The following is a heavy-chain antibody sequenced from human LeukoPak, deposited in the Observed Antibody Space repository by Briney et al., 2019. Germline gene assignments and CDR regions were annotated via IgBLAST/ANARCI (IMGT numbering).Heavy chain of an antibody. V-gene: IGHV1-46*01. CDR2: INPSGGST. D-gene: IGHD2-8*01. CDR1: GYTFTSYY. Sequence: GASVKVSCKASGYTFTSYYMHWVRQAPGQGLEWMGIINPSGGSTSYAQKFQGRVTITADKSTSTAYMELSSLRSEDTAVYYCARSEPYCTNGVCPHDAFDIWGQGTMVTVSS. J-gene: IGHJ3*02. CDR3: ARSEPYCTNGVCPHDAFDI.